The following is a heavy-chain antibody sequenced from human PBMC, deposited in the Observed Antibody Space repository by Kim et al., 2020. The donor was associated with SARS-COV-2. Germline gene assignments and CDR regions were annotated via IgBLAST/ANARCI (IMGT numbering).Heavy chain of an antibody. V-gene: IGHV4-59*01. D-gene: IGHD3-10*01. CDR2: IYYSGST. Sequence: SETLSLTWTVSGGSISSYYWSWIRQPPGKGLEWIGYIYYSGSTNYNPSLKSRVTISVDTSKNQFSLKLSSVTAADTAVYYCARDGRGSGSYYTKRYYYYGMDVWGQGTTVTVSS. J-gene: IGHJ6*02. CDR1: GGSISSYY. CDR3: ARDGRGSGSYYTKRYYYYGMDV.